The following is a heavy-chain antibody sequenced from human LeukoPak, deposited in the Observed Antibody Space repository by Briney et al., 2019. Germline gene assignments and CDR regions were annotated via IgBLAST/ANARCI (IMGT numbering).Heavy chain of an antibody. Sequence: GGSLRLSCAASGFTFSSYAMSWVRQAPGKGLEWVSAISGSGGSTYYADSVKGRFTISRDNSKNTLYLQMNSLRAEDAAVYYRARKNFWSGHDYWGQGTLVTVSS. J-gene: IGHJ4*02. CDR1: GFTFSSYA. CDR2: ISGSGGST. V-gene: IGHV3-23*01. CDR3: ARKNFWSGHDY. D-gene: IGHD3-3*01.